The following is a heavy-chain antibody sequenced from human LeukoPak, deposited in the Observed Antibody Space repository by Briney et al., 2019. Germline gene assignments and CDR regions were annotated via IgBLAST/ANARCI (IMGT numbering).Heavy chain of an antibody. CDR2: IRYDGSNK. CDR1: GFTFNSYP. D-gene: IGHD5-12*01. Sequence: GGSLRLSCAASGFTFNSYPMHWVRQAPGKGLEWVAYIRYDGSNKNYADSVKGRFTISRDNSRDTLYLHMNSLRAEDTAVYYCARGPSGYHNTGGQGTLVTVPS. CDR3: ARGPSGYHNT. V-gene: IGHV3-30*02. J-gene: IGHJ4*02.